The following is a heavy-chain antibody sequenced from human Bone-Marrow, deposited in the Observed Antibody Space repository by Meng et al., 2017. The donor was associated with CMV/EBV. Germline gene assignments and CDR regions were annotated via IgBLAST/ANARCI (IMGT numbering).Heavy chain of an antibody. D-gene: IGHD2-8*01. Sequence: SETLSLTCSVSGDSISSGGFYWNWIRHHPEKGLEWIAYFYDSGNTYSNPSLKSRVTISVDTSKNQLSLRLNSVTAADTAVYYCARELVGVYDYYYYGMDVWGQGTTVTVSS. CDR1: GDSISSGGFY. V-gene: IGHV4-31*03. CDR3: ARELVGVYDYYYYGMDV. J-gene: IGHJ6*02. CDR2: FYDSGNT.